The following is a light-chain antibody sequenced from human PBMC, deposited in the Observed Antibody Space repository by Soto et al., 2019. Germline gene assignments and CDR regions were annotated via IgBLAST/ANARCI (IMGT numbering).Light chain of an antibody. CDR3: SSYTSSNTLYV. Sequence: QSVLTQPASVSGSPVQSITISCTGTSRDVGGYNSVSWYQHHPGEAPKLKIYDVSNRPTGVSSRFSGSKSANTASLAISGLQAEDDADYYCSSYTSSNTLYVFGTGTKVTV. V-gene: IGLV2-14*03. CDR2: DVS. J-gene: IGLJ1*01. CDR1: SRDVGGYNS.